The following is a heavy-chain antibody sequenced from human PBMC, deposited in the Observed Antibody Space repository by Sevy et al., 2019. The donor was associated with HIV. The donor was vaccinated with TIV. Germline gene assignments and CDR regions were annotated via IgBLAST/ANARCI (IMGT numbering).Heavy chain of an antibody. Sequence: GGSLRLSCAASGIAFSTYAMFWVRQAPGKGLEWVSCISSSGGSTYYADSVKGRFSISRDTSKNTLYLQMNSLRAEDTAVYYCATLRGGLYGSGYFQNWGQGTQVTVSS. D-gene: IGHD3-10*01. V-gene: IGHV3-23*01. J-gene: IGHJ1*01. CDR2: ISSSGGST. CDR1: GIAFSTYA. CDR3: ATLRGGLYGSGYFQN.